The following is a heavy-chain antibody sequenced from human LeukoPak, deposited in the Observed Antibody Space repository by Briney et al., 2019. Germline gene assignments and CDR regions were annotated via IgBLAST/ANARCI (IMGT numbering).Heavy chain of an antibody. D-gene: IGHD6-13*01. J-gene: IGHJ4*02. CDR1: GFTFSTYW. CDR3: ARDSAGNDY. V-gene: IGHV3-7*01. CDR2: IKQDGSEK. Sequence: PWGSLRLSCAASGFTFSTYWMSWVRQAPGKGLEWVANIKQDGSEKYYVDSVKGRFTISRDNAKNSLYLQMNSLRAEDTAMYYCARDSAGNDYWGQGTLVTVSS.